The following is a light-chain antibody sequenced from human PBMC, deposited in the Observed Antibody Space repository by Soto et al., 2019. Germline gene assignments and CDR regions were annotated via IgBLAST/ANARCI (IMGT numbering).Light chain of an antibody. Sequence: QSVLTQPPSASGTPGQRVTISCSGSRSNIGSNTVNWNQQLPGMAPKLLIYRNDQRPSGVPDRFSGSRSGTSASLVISGLQADDEADYYCVAWDDSLKGVVFGGGTKLT. V-gene: IGLV1-44*01. CDR1: RSNIGSNT. CDR3: VAWDDSLKGVV. CDR2: RND. J-gene: IGLJ2*01.